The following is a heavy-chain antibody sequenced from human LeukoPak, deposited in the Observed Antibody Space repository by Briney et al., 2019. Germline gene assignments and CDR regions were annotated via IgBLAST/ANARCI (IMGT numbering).Heavy chain of an antibody. CDR2: INPNSGGT. D-gene: IGHD3-9*01. CDR3: ARDSSVIRYFDWLLSYDAFDI. V-gene: IGHV1-2*02. J-gene: IGHJ3*02. Sequence: ASVKVSCKASGYTFTGYYMHWVRQAPGQGLEWMGWINPNSGGTNYAQKFQGRVTMTRDTSISTAYMEPSRLRSDDTAVYYCARDSSVIRYFDWLLSYDAFDIWGQGTMVTVSS. CDR1: GYTFTGYY.